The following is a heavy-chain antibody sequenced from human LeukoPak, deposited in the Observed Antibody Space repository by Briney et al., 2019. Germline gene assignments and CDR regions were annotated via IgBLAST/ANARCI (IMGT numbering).Heavy chain of an antibody. CDR3: AKDRYTTMVRGANDY. CDR2: IRYDGSNK. V-gene: IGHV3-30*02. CDR1: GFTFSSYG. Sequence: QTGGSLRLSCAASGFTFSSYGMHWVRQAPGKGLEWVAFIRYDGSNKYYADSVKGRFTISRDNSKNTLYLQMNSLRAEDTAVYYCAKDRYTTMVRGANDYWGQGTLVTVSS. J-gene: IGHJ4*02. D-gene: IGHD3-10*01.